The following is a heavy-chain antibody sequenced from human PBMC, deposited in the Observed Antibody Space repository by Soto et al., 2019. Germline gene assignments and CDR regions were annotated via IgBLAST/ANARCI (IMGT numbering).Heavy chain of an antibody. V-gene: IGHV1-24*01. Sequence: ASVKVSRKVSGYTLTELSMHWVRQAPGKGLEWMGGFDPEDGETIYAQKFQGRVTMTEDTSTDTAYMELSSLRSEDTAVYYCATDSMVRGVIAYWGQGTLVTVSS. CDR3: ATDSMVRGVIAY. CDR2: FDPEDGET. D-gene: IGHD3-10*01. CDR1: GYTLTELS. J-gene: IGHJ4*02.